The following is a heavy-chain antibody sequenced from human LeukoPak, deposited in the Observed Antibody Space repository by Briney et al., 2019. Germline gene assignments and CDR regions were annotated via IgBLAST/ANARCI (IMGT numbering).Heavy chain of an antibody. V-gene: IGHV4-38-2*02. CDR2: IHRGGTT. CDR3: AKSIAVAGTWIDN. Sequence: SETLSLTCTVSGDSINYAPYWGWIRPTPGKGLEWIGSIHRGGTTYFNPSLKSRVTMSIDLSKNQFSLKLTSVAAADSAMYYCAKSIAVAGTWIDNWGQGTLVLVSS. D-gene: IGHD6-19*01. CDR1: GDSINYAPY. J-gene: IGHJ4*02.